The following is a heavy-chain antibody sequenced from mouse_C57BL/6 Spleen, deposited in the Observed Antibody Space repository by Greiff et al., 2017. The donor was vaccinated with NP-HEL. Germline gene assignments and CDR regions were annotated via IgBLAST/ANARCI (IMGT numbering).Heavy chain of an antibody. Sequence: EVQLLQSGPDLVKPGASVTIPCTASGYTFTDYNMDWVKQRHGKSLEWLGDIKPNDGGTNYNQKFKGKATFTVDKSSNPTFMELHSLTSQDTAVYYCARDGGLLRAMDYWGQGTSVTVSS. CDR1: GYTFTDYN. D-gene: IGHD1-1*02. V-gene: IGHV1-18*01. J-gene: IGHJ4*01. CDR2: IKPNDGGT. CDR3: ARDGGLLRAMDY.